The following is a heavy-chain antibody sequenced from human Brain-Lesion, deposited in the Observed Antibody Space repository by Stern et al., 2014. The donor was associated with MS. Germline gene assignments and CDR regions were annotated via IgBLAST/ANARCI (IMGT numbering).Heavy chain of an antibody. V-gene: IGHV1-8*01. CDR1: GYTFSSYD. CDR3: ARAVRNQLLSEY. J-gene: IGHJ4*02. D-gene: IGHD2-2*01. Sequence: QVQLLQSGAEVKKPGASVKVSCKASGYTFSSYDITWGRQASGHGLEWMGWMNPYSGNTGYAQKFKGRVSMTSDPSISTVYMELTSLTSDDTAVYFCARAVRNQLLSEYWGQGTLVTVSS. CDR2: MNPYSGNT.